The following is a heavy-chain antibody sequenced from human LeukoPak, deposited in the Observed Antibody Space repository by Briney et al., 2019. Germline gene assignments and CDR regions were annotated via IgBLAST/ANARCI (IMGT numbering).Heavy chain of an antibody. V-gene: IGHV1-69*13. D-gene: IGHD3-3*01. CDR3: ARGLRFLEWLLGDAFDI. J-gene: IGHJ3*02. CDR1: GGTFSSYA. CDR2: IIPIFGTA. Sequence: SVKVSCKASGGTFSSYATSWVRQAPGQGLEWMGGIIPIFGTANYAQKFQGRVTITADESTSTAYMELSSLRSEDTAVYYCARGLRFLEWLLGDAFDIWGQGTMVTVSS.